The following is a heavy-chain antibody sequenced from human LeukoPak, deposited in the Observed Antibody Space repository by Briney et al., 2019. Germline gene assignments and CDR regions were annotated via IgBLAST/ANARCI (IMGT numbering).Heavy chain of an antibody. V-gene: IGHV1-3*01. CDR2: ISVYNGNT. CDR3: ARSLQDFWSGYYFDY. Sequence: ASVKVSCKASGYTFTSYAMHWVRQAPGQRLEWMGWISVYNGNTNYAQRFQGRVTMTTDTSTSTAYMEVRSLRSDDTAVYYCARSLQDFWSGYYFDYWGQGTLVTVSS. D-gene: IGHD3-3*01. CDR1: GYTFTSYA. J-gene: IGHJ4*02.